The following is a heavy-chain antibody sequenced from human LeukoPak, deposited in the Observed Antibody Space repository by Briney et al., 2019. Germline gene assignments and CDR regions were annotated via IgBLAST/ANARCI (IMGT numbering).Heavy chain of an antibody. CDR3: VNIAATGPDY. Sequence: GGSLRLSCAASGFIFSSYVLHWVRQAPGKGLEWEAVISHDGSTKYYVDSVKGRFTISRDNSKNTLYLQMNSLRPEDTAVYYCVNIAATGPDYWGQGTLVTVSS. CDR2: ISHDGSTK. D-gene: IGHD6-13*01. V-gene: IGHV3-30*03. CDR1: GFIFSSYV. J-gene: IGHJ4*02.